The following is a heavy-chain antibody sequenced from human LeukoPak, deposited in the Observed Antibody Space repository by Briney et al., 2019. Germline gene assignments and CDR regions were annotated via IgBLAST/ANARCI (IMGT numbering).Heavy chain of an antibody. CDR3: ARDLVVPAAIPADY. CDR1: GVTFSSYS. CDR2: ISSSSSYI. J-gene: IGHJ4*02. D-gene: IGHD2-2*02. V-gene: IGHV3-21*01. Sequence: GGSLRLSCAASGVTFSSYSMNWIRQAPGKGLEWVSSISSSSSYIYYAYSVNGRFTISRDNAKNSLYLQMNSLRADDTAVYYCARDLVVPAAIPADYWGQGTLVTVSS.